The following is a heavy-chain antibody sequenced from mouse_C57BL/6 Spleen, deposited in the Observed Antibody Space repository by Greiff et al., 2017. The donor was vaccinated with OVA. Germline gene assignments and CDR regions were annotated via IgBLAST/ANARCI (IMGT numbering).Heavy chain of an antibody. CDR1: GYAFSSYW. CDR3: ARFDYDEAWFAY. D-gene: IGHD2-4*01. Sequence: QVQLKQSGAELVKPGASVKISCKASGYAFSSYWMNWVKQRPGKGLEWIGQIYPGDGDTNYNGKFKGKATLTADKSSSTAYMQLSSLTSEDSAVYFCARFDYDEAWFAYWGQGTLVTVSA. CDR2: IYPGDGDT. J-gene: IGHJ3*01. V-gene: IGHV1-80*01.